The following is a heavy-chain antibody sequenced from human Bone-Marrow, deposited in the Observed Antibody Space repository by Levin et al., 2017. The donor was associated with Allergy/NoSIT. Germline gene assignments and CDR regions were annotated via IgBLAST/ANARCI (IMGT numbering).Heavy chain of an antibody. CDR1: GFTFSNYG. Sequence: TGGSLRLSCSASGFTFSNYGMFWVRQAPGKGLEYVAAINSNGGTTAYADSVKGRFTMSRDNSASTLFLQMTSLRLEDSGVYYCVKVARYRRPYDAFDVWGQGAQVAVSS. J-gene: IGHJ3*01. V-gene: IGHV3-64D*06. CDR2: INSNGGTT. D-gene: IGHD3-16*02. CDR3: VKVARYRRPYDAFDV.